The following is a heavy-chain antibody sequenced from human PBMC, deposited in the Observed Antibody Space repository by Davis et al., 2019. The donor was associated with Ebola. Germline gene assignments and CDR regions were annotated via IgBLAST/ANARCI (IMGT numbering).Heavy chain of an antibody. J-gene: IGHJ6*02. Sequence: PGGSLRLSCAASGFTFSNYWMHWVRQAPGKGLVWVSRINRDESGTTYADSVKGRFTISRDNAKNMLYLQMDSLRVEDTAVYYCAAPRITGTSGYYYGMDVWGQGTTVTVSS. CDR3: AAPRITGTSGYYYGMDV. CDR1: GFTFSNYW. V-gene: IGHV3-74*01. D-gene: IGHD1-20*01. CDR2: INRDESGT.